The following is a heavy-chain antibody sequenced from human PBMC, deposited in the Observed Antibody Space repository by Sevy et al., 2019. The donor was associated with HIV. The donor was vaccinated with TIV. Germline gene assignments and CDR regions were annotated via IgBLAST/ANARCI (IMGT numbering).Heavy chain of an antibody. Sequence: ASVKVSCKASGGSLNTHAISWVRQAPGQGLEWMGEIIPGFSSTRYAERFQDRVTLTADEFTSTVYMELTSLKSTDTAVYYCARGPSGNYQLYYLDYWGQGTLVTVSS. J-gene: IGHJ4*02. V-gene: IGHV1-69*13. CDR3: ARGPSGNYQLYYLDY. D-gene: IGHD2-2*01. CDR2: IIPGFSST. CDR1: GGSLNTHA.